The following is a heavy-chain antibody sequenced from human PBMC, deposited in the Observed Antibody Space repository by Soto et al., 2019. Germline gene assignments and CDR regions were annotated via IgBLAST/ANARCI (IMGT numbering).Heavy chain of an antibody. V-gene: IGHV4-59*01. CDR2: IYYSGST. CDR1: GGSISSYY. Sequence: KPSETLSLTCTVSGGSISSYYWSWIRQPPGKGLEWIGYIYYSGSTNYNPSLKSRVTISVDTSKNQFSLKLSSVTAADTAVYYCARAIELGYCSSTSCYSWFDPWGQGTLVTVSS. CDR3: ARAIELGYCSSTSCYSWFDP. J-gene: IGHJ5*02. D-gene: IGHD2-2*02.